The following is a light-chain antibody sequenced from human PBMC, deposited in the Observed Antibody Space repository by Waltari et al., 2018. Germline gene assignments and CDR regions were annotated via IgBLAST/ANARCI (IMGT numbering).Light chain of an antibody. CDR1: QSVTNY. CDR3: QQRRNWPLT. CDR2: DTS. J-gene: IGKJ4*01. Sequence: DIVLPQSPAILSSSRGERASLSCRSSQSVTNYLAWYQQTPGQAPRLLIEDTSNRATGIPARFSGSGFGTDFTLTISSLEPEDFAVYYCQQRRNWPLTFGGGTKVEIK. V-gene: IGKV3-11*01.